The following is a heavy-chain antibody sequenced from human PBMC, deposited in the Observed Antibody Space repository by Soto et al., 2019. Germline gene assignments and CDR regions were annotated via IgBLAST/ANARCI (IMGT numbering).Heavy chain of an antibody. CDR1: GYSFTSYW. CDR3: ARTAAAGKYYYGMNV. D-gene: IGHD6-13*01. V-gene: IGHV5-51*01. Sequence: GESLKISCKGSGYSFTSYWIGWVRQMPGKGLEWMGIIYPGDSDTRYSPSFQGQVTISADKSFSTAYLQWSSLKASDTAMYYCARTAAAGKYYYGMNVWGQGTTVTVS. CDR2: IYPGDSDT. J-gene: IGHJ6*02.